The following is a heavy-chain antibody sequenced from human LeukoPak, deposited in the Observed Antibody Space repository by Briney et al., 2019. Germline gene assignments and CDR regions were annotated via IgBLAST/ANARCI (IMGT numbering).Heavy chain of an antibody. CDR1: GFTFTTYG. CDR2: ISVYNGNT. Sequence: ASVKVSCKASGFTFTTYGISWVRQAPGQGLEWMGWISVYNGNTNYQQKFQGRVTMTTDTSTSTAYMELRSLRSDDTAVYYCARDIKQLVRYPNWFDPWGQGTLVTVSS. D-gene: IGHD6-6*01. CDR3: ARDIKQLVRYPNWFDP. V-gene: IGHV1-18*01. J-gene: IGHJ5*02.